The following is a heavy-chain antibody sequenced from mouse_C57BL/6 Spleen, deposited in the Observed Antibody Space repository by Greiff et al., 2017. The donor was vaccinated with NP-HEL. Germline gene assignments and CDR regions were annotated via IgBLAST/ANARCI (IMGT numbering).Heavy chain of an antibody. J-gene: IGHJ3*01. CDR3: AREDRQLKACVAY. CDR1: GYTFTSYW. CDR2: INPSSGYT. V-gene: IGHV1-7*01. Sequence: VQLQQSGAELAKPGASVKLSCKASGYTFTSYWMHWVKQRPGQGLEWIGYINPSSGYTKYNQKFKDKATLTADKSSRTADMQLSSLTYEDSAVYYCAREDRQLKACVAYWGQGTLVTVSA. D-gene: IGHD3-2*02.